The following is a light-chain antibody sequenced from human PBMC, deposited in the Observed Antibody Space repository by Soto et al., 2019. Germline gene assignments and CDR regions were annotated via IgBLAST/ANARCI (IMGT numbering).Light chain of an antibody. CDR1: QSISTY. CDR2: AAS. CDR3: QQSYSTPPVT. Sequence: DIQMTQSPSSLSASVGDRVTITCRASQSISTYLNWYQQKPGKAPKLLIFAASRLQSGVPSRFSGSGSGTVFTLTISSLQPEDFAAYFCQQSYSTPPVTFGGGTEVDFK. J-gene: IGKJ4*01. V-gene: IGKV1-39*01.